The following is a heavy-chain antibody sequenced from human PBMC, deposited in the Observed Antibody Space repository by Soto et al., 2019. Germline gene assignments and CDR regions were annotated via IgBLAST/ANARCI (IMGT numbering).Heavy chain of an antibody. CDR2: IYYTGST. Sequence: PSETLSLTCTVSGGSISAYYWGWVRQPPGKGLEWIGQIYYTGSTRYNPSLKSRVTISVDTSKNHFSLRLNSVTAADTAVYYCARPRRLSYCTNGVCYTGWFDPWGQGTLVTVSS. D-gene: IGHD2-8*01. CDR1: GGSISAYY. CDR3: ARPRRLSYCTNGVCYTGWFDP. V-gene: IGHV4-59*08. J-gene: IGHJ5*02.